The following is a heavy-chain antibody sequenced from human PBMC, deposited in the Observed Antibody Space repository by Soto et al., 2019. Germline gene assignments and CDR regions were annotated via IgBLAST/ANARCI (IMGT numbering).Heavy chain of an antibody. J-gene: IGHJ5*02. CDR2: MKPNSGDT. CDR1: GYTFTTYD. CDR3: ARGCTGGSCYPAP. Sequence: ASVKVSCKASGYTFTTYDINWVRQASGQGLEWMGWMKPNSGDTGYGQKFQGRVALTRDTSTSTAYMELSGLKSEDTAVYYCARGCTGGSCYPAPWGQGTLVTVSS. D-gene: IGHD2-15*01. V-gene: IGHV1-8*01.